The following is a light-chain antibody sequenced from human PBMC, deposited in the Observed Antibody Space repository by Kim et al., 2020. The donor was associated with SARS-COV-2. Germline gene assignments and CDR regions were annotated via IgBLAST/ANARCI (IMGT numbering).Light chain of an antibody. V-gene: IGLV3-1*01. CDR1: RLGDKY. CDR3: QAWDNNNGV. J-gene: IGLJ3*02. CDR2: NDS. Sequence: VSPGQTASINCSGDRLGDKYASWYQQKPGQSPVLVIYNDSRRPSGIPERFSGSNSGNTATLTISGTQAIDEADYYCQAWDNNNGVFGGGTQLTVL.